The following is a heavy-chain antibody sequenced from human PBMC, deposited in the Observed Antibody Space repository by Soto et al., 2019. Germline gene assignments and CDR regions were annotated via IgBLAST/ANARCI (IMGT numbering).Heavy chain of an antibody. J-gene: IGHJ6*02. CDR3: AKDLQSYGDYDYYCYGMDV. D-gene: IGHD4-17*01. V-gene: IGHV3-30*18. CDR2: ISYAGTNK. CDR1: GFTFSTYG. Sequence: QVQLVESGGGEVQPGRSLTISCAASGFTFSTYGMHWVRKTPGKGLEWVAVISYAGTNKFYSDSVKGRFTISRDNFKNKRTLQMTSLRAYDTAVYSCAKDLQSYGDYDYYCYGMDVGGRGTRVTVSS.